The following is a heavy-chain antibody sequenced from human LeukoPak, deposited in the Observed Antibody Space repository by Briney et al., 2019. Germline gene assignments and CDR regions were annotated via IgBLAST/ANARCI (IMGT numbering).Heavy chain of an antibody. CDR3: ARWDPTYDIAASGTSNYY. CDR2: INPNSGGT. V-gene: IGHV1-2*02. J-gene: IGHJ4*02. CDR1: GYTFNDHY. Sequence: ASVKVSCKASGYTFNDHYMHWVRQAPGQGLEWMGWINPNSGGTNYAQKFQGRVTMTRDTSISTAYMELSRLRSDDTAVYYCARWDPTYDIAASGTSNYYWGQGTLVTVSS. D-gene: IGHD6-13*01.